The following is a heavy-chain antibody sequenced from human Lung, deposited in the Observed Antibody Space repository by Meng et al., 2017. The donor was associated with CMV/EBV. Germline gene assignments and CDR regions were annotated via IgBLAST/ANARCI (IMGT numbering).Heavy chain of an antibody. V-gene: IGHV3-30*02. Sequence: GESLKISCAASGFTFSSYGMHWVRQAPGKGLEWVAFIRYDGSNKYYADSVKGRFTISRDNSKNTLYLQMNSLRAEDTAVHYCAKDHIVVVPAATYYYGMDVWGQGTTVTVSS. J-gene: IGHJ6*02. D-gene: IGHD2-2*01. CDR1: GFTFSSYG. CDR2: IRYDGSNK. CDR3: AKDHIVVVPAATYYYGMDV.